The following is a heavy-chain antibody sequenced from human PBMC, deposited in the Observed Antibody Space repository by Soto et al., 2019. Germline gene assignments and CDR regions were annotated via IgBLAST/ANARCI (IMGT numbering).Heavy chain of an antibody. CDR1: GGSISSGGYY. D-gene: IGHD4-4*01. V-gene: IGHV4-31*03. CDR2: IYYSGST. Sequence: TLSLTCTVSGGSISSGGYYWSWIRQHPGKGLEWIGYIYYSGSTYYNPSLKSRVTISVDTSKNQFSLKLSSVTAADTAVYYCARVGYSNPFDPWGQGTLVTVSS. J-gene: IGHJ5*02. CDR3: ARVGYSNPFDP.